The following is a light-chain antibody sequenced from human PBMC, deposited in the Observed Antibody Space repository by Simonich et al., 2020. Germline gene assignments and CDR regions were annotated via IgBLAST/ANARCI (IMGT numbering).Light chain of an antibody. CDR1: SSDVGGYSY. J-gene: IGLJ3*02. Sequence: QSALTQPASVSGSPGHSITISCTGTSSDVGGYSYVSWYQQHPGKAPKLMIYDVSKRPPGVSNRFSGSKSGNTASLTISGLQAEDEADYYCSSYTSSSPWVFGGGTKLTVL. CDR2: DVS. V-gene: IGLV2-14*01. CDR3: SSYTSSSPWV.